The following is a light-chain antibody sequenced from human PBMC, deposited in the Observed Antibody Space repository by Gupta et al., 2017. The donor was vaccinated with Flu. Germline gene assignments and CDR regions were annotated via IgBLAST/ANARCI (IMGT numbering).Light chain of an antibody. J-gene: IGKJ2*01. Sequence: PSFLAASVGDRVTITCRASQGVRSYVGWYQQKPGKAPKLLIYSASTLQSGLPSRFSGSGSGTEYTLTIKGLQPEDFATYCCQHVHSCPYTFGQGTKLEIK. V-gene: IGKV1-9*01. CDR3: QHVHSCPYT. CDR2: SAS. CDR1: QGVRSY.